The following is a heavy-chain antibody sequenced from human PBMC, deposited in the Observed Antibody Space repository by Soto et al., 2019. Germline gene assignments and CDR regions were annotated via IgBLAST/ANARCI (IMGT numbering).Heavy chain of an antibody. D-gene: IGHD3-10*01. CDR3: ATSYGSGYRAFDF. CDR2: VNPILSMS. Sequence: QVQLVQCGAEVKRPGSSVKVSCKASGDTFNFYSINWVRQAPGLGLEWMGRVNPILSMSNYAQRFQGRVTMTADNSTSTAYMELSGLRSEDTAIYYCATSYGSGYRAFDFWGQGALVTVSS. V-gene: IGHV1-69*04. J-gene: IGHJ4*02. CDR1: GDTFNFYS.